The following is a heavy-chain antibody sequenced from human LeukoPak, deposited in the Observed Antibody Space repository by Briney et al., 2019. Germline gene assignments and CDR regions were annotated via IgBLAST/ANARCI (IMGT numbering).Heavy chain of an antibody. J-gene: IGHJ5*01. Sequence: SQTLSLTCTVSGGSISSGGYYWSWIRQHPGKGLEWIGYIYYSGSTYYNPSLKSRVTISVDTSKNQFSLKLSSVTAADTAVYYCARAGGVVVPAHFDSWGQGTLVTVSS. CDR3: ARAGGVVVPAHFDS. D-gene: IGHD2-2*01. CDR1: GGSISSGGYY. V-gene: IGHV4-31*03. CDR2: IYYSGST.